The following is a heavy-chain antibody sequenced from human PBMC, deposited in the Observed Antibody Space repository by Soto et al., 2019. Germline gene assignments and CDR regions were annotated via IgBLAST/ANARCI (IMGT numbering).Heavy chain of an antibody. CDR3: ARYGSGSDRFNWFEP. Sequence: SETLSLTCTVSGGSISSGGYYWSWIRQHSGKGLEWIGYIYYSGSTYYNPSLKSRVTISVDTSKNQFSLKLSSVTAADTAVYYCARYGSGSDRFNWFEPWGQGTLVTVSS. J-gene: IGHJ5*02. D-gene: IGHD3-10*01. CDR2: IYYSGST. CDR1: GGSISSGGYY. V-gene: IGHV4-31*03.